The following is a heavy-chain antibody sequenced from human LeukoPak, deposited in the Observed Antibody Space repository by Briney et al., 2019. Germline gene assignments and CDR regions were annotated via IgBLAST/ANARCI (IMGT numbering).Heavy chain of an antibody. CDR3: ARDLGRNYGDYLEDY. V-gene: IGHV1-18*04. J-gene: IGHJ4*02. D-gene: IGHD4-17*01. CDR2: ISAYNGNT. Sequence: ASVKVSCKASGYTFTSYGISWVRQASGQGLEWMGWISAYNGNTNYAQKLQGRVTMTTDTSTSTAYMELRSLRSDDTAVYYCARDLGRNYGDYLEDYWGQGTLVTVSS. CDR1: GYTFTSYG.